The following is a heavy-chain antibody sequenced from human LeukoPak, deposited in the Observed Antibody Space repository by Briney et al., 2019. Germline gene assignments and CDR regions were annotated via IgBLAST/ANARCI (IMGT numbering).Heavy chain of an antibody. D-gene: IGHD5-18*01. Sequence: PGGSLRLSCAASGFTFDDYAMHWVRQAPGKGLEWVSGISWNSGSIGYADSVKGRFTISRDNAKNSLYLQMNSLRAEDTALYYCAKVRGYSYGPNDYWGQGTLVTVSS. CDR3: AKVRGYSYGPNDY. CDR1: GFTFDDYA. CDR2: ISWNSGSI. V-gene: IGHV3-9*01. J-gene: IGHJ4*02.